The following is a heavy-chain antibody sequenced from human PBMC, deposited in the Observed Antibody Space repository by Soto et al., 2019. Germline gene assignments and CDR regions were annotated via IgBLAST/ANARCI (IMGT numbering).Heavy chain of an antibody. CDR3: AKDFTSVGGSGSYYDY. Sequence: EVQLLESGGDLVQPGGSLRLSCAASGFTSSTYAMSWVRQAPGKGLEWVSGISGRGGITYYAHSVNRRFTIARDTSKNTLNLQMNSFRPEDTAMYYCAKDFTSVGGSGSYYDYWSQGTLVTVSS. D-gene: IGHD3-10*01. V-gene: IGHV3-23*01. CDR2: ISGRGGIT. J-gene: IGHJ4*02. CDR1: GFTSSTYA.